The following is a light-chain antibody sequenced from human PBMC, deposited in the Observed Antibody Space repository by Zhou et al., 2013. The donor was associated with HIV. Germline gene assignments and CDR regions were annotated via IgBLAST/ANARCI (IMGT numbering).Light chain of an antibody. V-gene: IGKV1-13*02. CDR3: QQFNSYPLT. Sequence: AIQLTQSPSSLSASVGDRVTITCRASQGISSALAWCQQKPGKAPKLLIYDASSLESGVPSRFSGSGSGTDFTLTISSLQPEDFATYYCQQFNSYPLTFGGGTKVE. CDR2: DAS. CDR1: QGISSA. J-gene: IGKJ4*01.